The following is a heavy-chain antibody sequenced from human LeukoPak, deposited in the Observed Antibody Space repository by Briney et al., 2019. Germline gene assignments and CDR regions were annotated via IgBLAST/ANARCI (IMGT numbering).Heavy chain of an antibody. V-gene: IGHV4-34*01. CDR1: GGSFSGYY. D-gene: IGHD6-19*01. Sequence: PSETLSLTCAVYGGSFSGYYWSWIRQPPGKGLEWIGEINHSGSTNYNPSLKSRVTISVDTSKNQFSLKLSSVTAADTAVYYCAGRTKQTTQWLVVWAATSGALDYWGQGTLVTVSS. CDR2: INHSGST. CDR3: AGRTKQTTQWLVVWAATSGALDY. J-gene: IGHJ4*02.